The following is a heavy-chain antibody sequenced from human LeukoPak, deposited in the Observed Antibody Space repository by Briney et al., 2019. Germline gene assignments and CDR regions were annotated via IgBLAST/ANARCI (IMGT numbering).Heavy chain of an antibody. Sequence: ASVKVSCKASGYTFTSYGISWVRQAPGQGLEWMGWISAYNGNTNYAQKLQGRVTMTTDTSTSTAYMELRSLRSDDTAVYYCARDRHYDILTGYYDLDYWGQGTLATVSS. D-gene: IGHD3-9*01. J-gene: IGHJ4*02. CDR3: ARDRHYDILTGYYDLDY. V-gene: IGHV1-18*04. CDR2: ISAYNGNT. CDR1: GYTFTSYG.